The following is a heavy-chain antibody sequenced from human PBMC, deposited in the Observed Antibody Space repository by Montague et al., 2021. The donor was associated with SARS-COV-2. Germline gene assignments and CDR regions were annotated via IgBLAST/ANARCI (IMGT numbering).Heavy chain of an antibody. V-gene: IGHV3-30*04. CDR3: ARDLGGYYGMDV. Sequence: SLRLSCAASGFTFSSYAMHWVRQAPGKGLEWVAVISYDGSNEYYADSVKGRFTISRDNSKNTLYLQMNSLRAEDTAVYYCARDLGGYYGMDVWGQGTTVTVSS. J-gene: IGHJ6*02. CDR1: GFTFSSYA. CDR2: ISYDGSNE. D-gene: IGHD2-15*01.